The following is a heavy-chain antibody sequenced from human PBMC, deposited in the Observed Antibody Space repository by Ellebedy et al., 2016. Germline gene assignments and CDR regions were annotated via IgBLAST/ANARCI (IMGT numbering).Heavy chain of an antibody. V-gene: IGHV3-9*01. CDR3: AKDIGGDIVGATSDY. CDR1: GFTFDDYA. J-gene: IGHJ4*02. CDR2: ISWNSGSI. Sequence: GGSLRLSCAASGFTFDDYAMHWVRQAPGKGLEWVSGISWNSGSIGYADSVKGRFTISRDNAKNSLYLQMNSLRAEDTALYYCAKDIGGDIVGATSDYWGQGILVTVSS. D-gene: IGHD1-26*01.